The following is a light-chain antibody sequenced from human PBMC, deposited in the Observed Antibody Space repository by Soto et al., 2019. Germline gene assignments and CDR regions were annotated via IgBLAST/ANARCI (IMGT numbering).Light chain of an antibody. Sequence: QSALTQPASVSGSPGQSITISCTGTSSDVGGYNYVSWYQQHPGKAPKLMIYEVSNRPSGVSNRFSGSKSGNTASLTISGLQAEYEADYYCSSYTSSSTLVFGGATKLTVL. V-gene: IGLV2-14*01. J-gene: IGLJ2*01. CDR2: EVS. CDR1: SSDVGGYNY. CDR3: SSYTSSSTLV.